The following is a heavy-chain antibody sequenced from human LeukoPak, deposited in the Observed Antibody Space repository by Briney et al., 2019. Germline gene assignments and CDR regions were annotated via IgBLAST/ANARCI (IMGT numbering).Heavy chain of an antibody. J-gene: IGHJ4*02. CDR3: VKDYQVGNSPAFGDY. Sequence: GGSLRLSCAASGFTFSSSAMSWVRQVPGKGLEWVSGISASGGSTYYADSVRGRFTISRDNSRNTMYLQMNSLRVEDTAVYYCVKDYQVGNSPAFGDYWGQGTLVTISS. D-gene: IGHD1-26*01. CDR1: GFTFSSSA. CDR2: ISASGGST. V-gene: IGHV3-23*01.